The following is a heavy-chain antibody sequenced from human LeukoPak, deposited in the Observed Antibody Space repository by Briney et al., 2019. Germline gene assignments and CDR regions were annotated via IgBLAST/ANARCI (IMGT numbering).Heavy chain of an antibody. D-gene: IGHD2-2*01. CDR2: IYYRGSA. CDR3: ARHYLSDGILSTFDP. Sequence: SEALSLTCTVSGGSISSSPYYWGWIRQPPGKGLEWIGTIYYRGSAYSNPSLNSRVTISLDTSKNQFSLRLRSVTAADTALYYCARHYLSDGILSTFDPWGQGTLVTVSS. J-gene: IGHJ5*02. CDR1: GGSISSSPYY. V-gene: IGHV4-39*01.